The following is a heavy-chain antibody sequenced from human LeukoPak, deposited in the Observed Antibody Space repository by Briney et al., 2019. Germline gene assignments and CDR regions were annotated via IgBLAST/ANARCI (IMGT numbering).Heavy chain of an antibody. J-gene: IGHJ5*02. D-gene: IGHD6-19*01. CDR1: GYTLTELS. CDR2: FDPEDGET. Sequence: GASVKVSCKVSGYTLTELSMHWVRQAPGKGLEWTGGFDPEDGETIYAQKFQGRVTMTEDTSTDTAYMELSSLRSEDTAVYYRATSIAVAGSLYGWFDPWGQGTLVTVSS. V-gene: IGHV1-24*01. CDR3: ATSIAVAGSLYGWFDP.